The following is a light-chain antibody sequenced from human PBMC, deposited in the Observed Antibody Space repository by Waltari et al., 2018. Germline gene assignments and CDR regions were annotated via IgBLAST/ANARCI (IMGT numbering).Light chain of an antibody. Sequence: QSALTQPASVSGSPGQSITISRTGTSSDVGSYKLVSWYQQHPGKAPKLMIYEGSKRPSGVSNRFSGSKSGNTASLTISGLQAEDEADYYCCSYAGGSTYVFGTGTKVTVL. CDR3: CSYAGGSTYV. V-gene: IGLV2-23*01. CDR1: SSDVGSYKL. J-gene: IGLJ1*01. CDR2: EGS.